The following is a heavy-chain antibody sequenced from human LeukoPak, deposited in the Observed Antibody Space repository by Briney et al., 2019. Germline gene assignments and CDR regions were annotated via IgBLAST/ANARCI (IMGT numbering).Heavy chain of an antibody. CDR2: MNPNSSNT. CDR3: VRGLSLYYDFWSGYFNGMDV. CDR1: GYTFTSYD. Sequence: ASVKVSCKASGYTFTSYDINWVRQATGQGLEWMGWMNPNSSNTGYAQKFQGRVTMTRNTSISTAYMELSSLRSEDTAVYYCVRGLSLYYDFWSGYFNGMDVWGQGTTVTVSS. D-gene: IGHD3-3*01. V-gene: IGHV1-8*01. J-gene: IGHJ6*02.